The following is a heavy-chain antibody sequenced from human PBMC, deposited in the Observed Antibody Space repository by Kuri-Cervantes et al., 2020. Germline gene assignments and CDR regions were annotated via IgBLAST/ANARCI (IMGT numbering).Heavy chain of an antibody. CDR3: ARERRDYGMDY. Sequence: ASVKVSCKASGYTFTSYDINWVRQATGQGLEWMGIMNLSGSTTYAQKFEGRVTMTRDPSTAFMELSSLTSEDTAVYYCARERRDYGMDYWGQGTLVTVSS. CDR1: GYTFTSYD. V-gene: IGHV1-8*02. J-gene: IGHJ4*02. CDR2: MNLSGST. D-gene: IGHD4-17*01.